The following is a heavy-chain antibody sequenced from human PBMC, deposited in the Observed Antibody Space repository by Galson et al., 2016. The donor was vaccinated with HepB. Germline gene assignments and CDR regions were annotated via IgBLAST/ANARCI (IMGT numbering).Heavy chain of an antibody. J-gene: IGHJ4*02. CDR2: INHGGVT. Sequence: SETLSLTCAMSGGSFSGYYWNWIRQTPEKGLEWIGEINHGGVTTYNAALKSRVTISVDRSLNQVSLTLSALTAADTAMYFCARALYWNHFDHWGQGALVTVSS. V-gene: IGHV4-34*01. D-gene: IGHD2/OR15-2a*01. CDR1: GGSFSGYY. CDR3: ARALYWNHFDH.